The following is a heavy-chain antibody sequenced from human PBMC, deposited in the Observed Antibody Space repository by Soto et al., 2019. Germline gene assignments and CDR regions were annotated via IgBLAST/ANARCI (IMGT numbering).Heavy chain of an antibody. CDR1: GFTFSSYA. CDR2: ISGSGDST. V-gene: IGHV3-23*01. CDR3: AKAGPTVTYYSDY. J-gene: IGHJ4*02. Sequence: EVQLLESGGGLVQPGGSLRLSCAASGFTFSSYAMNWVRQAPGKGLEWVSAISGSGDSTYYADSVKGRFTITRDNSKNTLYLQMNSLRAEDTAVYYCAKAGPTVTYYSDYCGQGTLVTVSS. D-gene: IGHD4-17*01.